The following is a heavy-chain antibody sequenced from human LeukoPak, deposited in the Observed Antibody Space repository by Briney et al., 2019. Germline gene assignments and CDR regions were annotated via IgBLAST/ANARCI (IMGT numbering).Heavy chain of an antibody. D-gene: IGHD2-2*01. CDR1: GGSISSGGYC. V-gene: IGHV4-30-2*06. CDR3: AREVVVPAAMSFRYYFYGMDV. Sequence: PSETLSLTCAVSGGSISSGGYCWSWTRQSPGKGLEGIGYNYHSGSTYYNPSLKSRVTILVDRSKNQFSLKLSSVTAADTAVYFCAREVVVPAAMSFRYYFYGMDVWGKGTTVTVSS. J-gene: IGHJ6*04. CDR2: NYHSGST.